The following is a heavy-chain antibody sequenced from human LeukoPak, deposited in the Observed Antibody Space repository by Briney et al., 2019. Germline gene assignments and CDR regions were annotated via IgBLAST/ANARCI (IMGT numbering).Heavy chain of an antibody. CDR1: GYTFTNYY. Sequence: GASVKVSFKASGYTFTNYYMHWVRQAPGQGLEWMGVINPSDDTRYSLQRFQGRVTVTRDTSTSTVFLELTSLRSEDTAVYYCARSRGGHNYGLEVSWGQGTLVTVSS. CDR2: INPSDDTR. J-gene: IGHJ5*02. V-gene: IGHV1-46*01. D-gene: IGHD5-18*01. CDR3: ARSRGGHNYGLEVS.